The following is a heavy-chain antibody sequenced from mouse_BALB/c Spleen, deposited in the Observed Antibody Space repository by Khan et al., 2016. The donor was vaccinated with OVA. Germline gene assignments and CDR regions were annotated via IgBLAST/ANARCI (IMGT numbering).Heavy chain of an antibody. Sequence: EVQLVESGPGLVNPSQSLSLTCTVTGYSITSDYAWNWIRQFPGNKLEWMGYINYSGSTNYTPALKSRISITLDTSKNKFFLQLNSVTTEDTATYYCARDGSRYNYAMDYWGQGTSGTVSS. CDR3: ARDGSRYNYAMDY. CDR2: INYSGST. J-gene: IGHJ4*01. D-gene: IGHD2-3*01. V-gene: IGHV3-2*02. CDR1: GYSITSDYA.